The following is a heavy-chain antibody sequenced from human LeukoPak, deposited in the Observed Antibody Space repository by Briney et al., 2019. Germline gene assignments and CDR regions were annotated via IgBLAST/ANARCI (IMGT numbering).Heavy chain of an antibody. V-gene: IGHV4-61*02. CDR3: ARFVGFGELPINWFDP. J-gene: IGHJ5*02. Sequence: SQTLSLTCTVSGGSISSGSYYWSWIRQPAGKGLEWIGRIYTSGSTNYNPSLKSRVTISVDTSKNQFSLKLSSVTAADTAVYYCARFVGFGELPINWFDPWGQGTLVTVSS. CDR2: IYTSGST. CDR1: GGSISSGSYY. D-gene: IGHD3-10*01.